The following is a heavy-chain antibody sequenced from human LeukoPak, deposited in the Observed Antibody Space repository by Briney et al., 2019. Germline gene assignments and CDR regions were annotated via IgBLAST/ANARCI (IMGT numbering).Heavy chain of an antibody. Sequence: GGSVRLSCSASGFTFSSYAMHWVRQAPGKGLEYVSAISSNGGTTYYADPVKGRFTISRDNSKNTLFLQMSSLRAEDTAVYYCVKDHGAYYYASGSNFDYWGQGTLVTVSS. D-gene: IGHD3-10*01. CDR3: VKDHGAYYYASGSNFDY. CDR2: ISSNGGTT. CDR1: GFTFSSYA. J-gene: IGHJ4*02. V-gene: IGHV3-64D*06.